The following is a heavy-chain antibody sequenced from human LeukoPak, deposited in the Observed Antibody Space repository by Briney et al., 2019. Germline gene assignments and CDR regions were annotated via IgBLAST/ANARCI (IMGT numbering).Heavy chain of an antibody. CDR2: IKQDGSEK. V-gene: IGHV3-7*01. D-gene: IGHD3-3*01. Sequence: GGSLRLSCAASGFTFSSYWISWVRQAPGKGLEWVANIKQDGSEKYYVDSVKGRFTISRDNAKNSLYLQMNSLRAEDTAVYYCARDFAHSDFWSGKYYFDYWGQGTLVTVSS. J-gene: IGHJ4*02. CDR1: GFTFSSYW. CDR3: ARDFAHSDFWSGKYYFDY.